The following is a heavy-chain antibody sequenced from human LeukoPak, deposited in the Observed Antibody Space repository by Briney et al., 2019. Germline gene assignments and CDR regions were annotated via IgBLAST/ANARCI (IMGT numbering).Heavy chain of an antibody. V-gene: IGHV3-23*01. CDR2: ISGSGGST. J-gene: IGHJ5*02. CDR3: ATPPKSSSWPINWFDP. Sequence: GGSLRLSCAASRLTFSSYAMSWVRQAPGKGLEWVSAISGSGGSTYYADSVKGRFTISRDNSKNTLYLQMNSLRAEDTAVYYCATPPKSSSWPINWFDPWGQGTLVTVSS. CDR1: RLTFSSYA. D-gene: IGHD6-13*01.